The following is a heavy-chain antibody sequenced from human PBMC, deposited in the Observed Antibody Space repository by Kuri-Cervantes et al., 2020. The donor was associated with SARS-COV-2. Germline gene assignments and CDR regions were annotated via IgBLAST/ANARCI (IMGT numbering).Heavy chain of an antibody. V-gene: IGHV3-21*01. D-gene: IGHD6-6*01. Sequence: GESLKISCAASGFTFNSYSMNWVRQAPGKGLEWVPSISSSSYIYYADSVKGRFTISRDNAKNSLYLQMNSLRAEDTAVYYCARVPSSSGFFDYWGQGTLVTVSS. J-gene: IGHJ4*02. CDR1: GFTFNSYS. CDR2: ISSSSYI. CDR3: ARVPSSSGFFDY.